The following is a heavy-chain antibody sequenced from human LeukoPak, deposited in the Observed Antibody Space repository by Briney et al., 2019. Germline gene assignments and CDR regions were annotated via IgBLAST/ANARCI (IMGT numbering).Heavy chain of an antibody. D-gene: IGHD5-18*01. V-gene: IGHV4-61*02. CDR2: LHTSGST. CDR1: GGSIISGSFY. CDR3: TRTGYSSGYVDY. Sequence: SETLSLTCIVSGGSIISGSFYWSWIRQPAGKGLEWIGRLHTSGSTNYNPSLKSRVAISVDTSENQFSLKLNSVTAADTAVYYCTRTGYSSGYVDYWGQGTLVTVSS. J-gene: IGHJ4*02.